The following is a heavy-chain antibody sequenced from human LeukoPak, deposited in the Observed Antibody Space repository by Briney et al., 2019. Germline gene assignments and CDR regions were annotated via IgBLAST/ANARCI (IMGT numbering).Heavy chain of an antibody. CDR2: ISWKSGGI. V-gene: IGHV3-9*01. D-gene: IGHD3-22*01. CDR3: AKDMDDSSGYYYFDY. J-gene: IGHJ4*02. CDR1: GFTFDDYA. Sequence: GGSLRLSCAASGFTFDDYAMHWVRQAPGKGLEWVSGISWKSGGIGYADSVKGRFTISRDNAKNSLYLQMNSLRAEDTALYYCAKDMDDSSGYYYFDYWGQGTLVTVSS.